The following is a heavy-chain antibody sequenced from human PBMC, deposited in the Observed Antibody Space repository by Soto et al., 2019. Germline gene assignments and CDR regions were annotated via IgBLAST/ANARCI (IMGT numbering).Heavy chain of an antibody. J-gene: IGHJ6*02. CDR1: GFTFSSYS. D-gene: IGHD3-9*01. CDR2: ISSSSSYI. CDR3: ARDPFAYYDILTGYSQYGMDV. V-gene: IGHV3-21*01. Sequence: LRLSCAASGFTFSSYSMNWVRQAPGKGLEWVSSISSSSSYIYYADSVKGRFTISRDNAKNSLYLQMNSLRAEDTAVYYCARDPFAYYDILTGYSQYGMDVWGQGTTVTVSS.